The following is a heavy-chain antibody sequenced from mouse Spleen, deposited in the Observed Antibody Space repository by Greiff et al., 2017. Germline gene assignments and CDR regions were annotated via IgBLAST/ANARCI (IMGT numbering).Heavy chain of an antibody. J-gene: IGHJ2*01. Sequence: VQLQQSGPVLVKPGASVKMSCKASGYTFTDYYMNWVKQSHGKSLEWIGVINPYNGGTSYNQKFKGKATLTVDKSSSTAYMELNSLTSEDSAVYYCARYGTTVVATSYFDYWGQGTTLTVSS. CDR2: INPYNGGT. CDR3: ARYGTTVVATSYFDY. D-gene: IGHD1-1*01. CDR1: GYTFTDYY. V-gene: IGHV1-19*01.